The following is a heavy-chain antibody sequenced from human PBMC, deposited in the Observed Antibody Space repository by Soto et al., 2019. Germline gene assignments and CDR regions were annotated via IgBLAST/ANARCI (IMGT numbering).Heavy chain of an antibody. D-gene: IGHD6-6*01. CDR3: AKAGDSYSSSYFDY. CDR1: GFTFSSYG. V-gene: IGHV3-30*18. CDR2: ISYDGSNK. Sequence: GGSLRLSCAASGFTFSSYGMHWVRQAPGKGLEWVAVISYDGSNKYYADSVKGRFTISRDNSKNTLYLQMNSLRAEDTAVYYCAKAGDSYSSSYFDYWGQGTLVTVSS. J-gene: IGHJ4*02.